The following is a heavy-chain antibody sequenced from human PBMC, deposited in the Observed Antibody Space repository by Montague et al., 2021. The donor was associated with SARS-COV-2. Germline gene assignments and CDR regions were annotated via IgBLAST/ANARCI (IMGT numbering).Heavy chain of an antibody. CDR1: GGSFSAHY. CDR3: ARRPGTFGAAFDI. V-gene: IGHV4-34*01. D-gene: IGHD3-10*01. Sequence: SETLSLTCAVYGGSFSAHYWSWIRQPPGMGLEWIGLIYHSGGTYNGPSLKRRFSISVDTSKNQFSLKVTSVTAADTAVYYCARRPGTFGAAFDIWGLGTMVTVSS. CDR2: IYHSGGT. J-gene: IGHJ3*02.